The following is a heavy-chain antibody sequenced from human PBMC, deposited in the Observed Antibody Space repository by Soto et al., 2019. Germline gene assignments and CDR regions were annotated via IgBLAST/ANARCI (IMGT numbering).Heavy chain of an antibody. V-gene: IGHV4-31*03. CDR1: GGSISSGGYY. CDR2: IYYSGST. CDR3: ARVGGINWFDP. J-gene: IGHJ5*02. D-gene: IGHD3-16*01. Sequence: QVQLQESGPGLVKPSQTLSLTCTVSGGSISSGGYYWSWIRQHPGKGLEWIGYIYYSGSTYYNPSLKTRVTISLDTSKNPFSLKLSSVTAADTAVYYCARVGGINWFDPWGQGTLVTVSS.